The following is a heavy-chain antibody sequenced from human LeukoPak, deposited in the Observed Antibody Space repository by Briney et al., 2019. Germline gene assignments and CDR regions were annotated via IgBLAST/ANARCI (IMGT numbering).Heavy chain of an antibody. J-gene: IGHJ4*02. CDR3: AKGTGDTGYYFDY. V-gene: IGHV3-23*01. D-gene: IGHD7-27*01. CDR1: GFTFSDYA. Sequence: PGGSRRLSCAASGFTFSDYAMNWVRQAPGKGLEWVSGIRVGGELYYADSVKGRFTISRDNSENTLYLQMSGLRAEDTAVYHCAKGTGDTGYYFDYWGQGTLVTVSS. CDR2: IRVGGEL.